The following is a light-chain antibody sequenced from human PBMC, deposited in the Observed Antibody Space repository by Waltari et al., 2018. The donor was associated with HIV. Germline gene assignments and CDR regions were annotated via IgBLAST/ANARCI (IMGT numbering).Light chain of an antibody. V-gene: IGLV1-51*01. J-gene: IGLJ3*02. CDR1: TSNIGENY. Sequence: QSVLTQPPSVSAAPGQKVTISCSGRTSNIGENYVSWYNQNPGTAPKLLIYGYCKRPSRIPDRCPVSKSGTSATLDTPGVQSGDGAAYYCETWENSLSAWVFGGGTKLTVL. CDR2: GYC. CDR3: ETWENSLSAWV.